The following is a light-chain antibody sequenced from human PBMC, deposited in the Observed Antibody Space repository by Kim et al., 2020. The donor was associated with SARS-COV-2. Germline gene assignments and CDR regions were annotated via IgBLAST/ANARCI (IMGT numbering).Light chain of an antibody. J-gene: IGKJ4*02. CDR2: EAS. CDR3: LQHHLYPLT. Sequence: VGDGITITCRAGENIRKSFALYQHKPGKAPTRLVFEASTLEGGGPPRFSASGSGTQFALIIHNLQPEDSATYFCLQHHLYPLTFGGGTRVEIK. CDR1: ENIRKS. V-gene: IGKV1-17*02.